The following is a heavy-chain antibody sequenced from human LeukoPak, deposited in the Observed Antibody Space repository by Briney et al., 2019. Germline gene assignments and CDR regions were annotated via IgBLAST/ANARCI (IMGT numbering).Heavy chain of an antibody. J-gene: IGHJ4*02. Sequence: GGSLRLSCAVSGFTFSSYAMSWVRQAPGKGLEWVSATSGSGGTTYYADSVKGRFTISRDNSKNTLNLQMNSLGAEDTAVYYCANAHSRSLYIFDYWGQGTLVTVSS. CDR1: GFTFSSYA. CDR2: TSGSGGTT. D-gene: IGHD1-14*01. V-gene: IGHV3-23*01. CDR3: ANAHSRSLYIFDY.